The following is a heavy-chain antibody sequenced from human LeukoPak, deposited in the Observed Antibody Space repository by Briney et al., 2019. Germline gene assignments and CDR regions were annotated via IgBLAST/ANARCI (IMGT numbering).Heavy chain of an antibody. V-gene: IGHV4-38-2*02. CDR2: IYHSGST. J-gene: IGHJ3*02. D-gene: IGHD3-22*01. CDR1: GYSISSGYY. Sequence: SETLSLTCTVSGYSISSGYYWGWIRQPPGKGLEWIGSIYHSGSTYYNPSLKSRVTISVDTSKNQFSLKLSSVTAADTAVYYCAREQDYDSSGYYYVLTFDIWGQGTMVTVSS. CDR3: AREQDYDSSGYYYVLTFDI.